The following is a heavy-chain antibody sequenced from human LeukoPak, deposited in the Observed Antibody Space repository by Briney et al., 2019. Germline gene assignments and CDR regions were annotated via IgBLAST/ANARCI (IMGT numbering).Heavy chain of an antibody. J-gene: IGHJ1*01. V-gene: IGHV4-34*01. CDR3: ARARTYYYDSSGYYFPFQH. CDR2: INHSGST. D-gene: IGHD3-22*01. Sequence: MSSETLSLTCAVYGGSFSGYYWSWIRQPPGKGLEWTGEINHSGSTNYNPSLKSRVTISVDTSKNQFSLKLSSVTAADTAVYYCARARTYYYDSSGYYFPFQHWGQGTLVTVSS. CDR1: GGSFSGYY.